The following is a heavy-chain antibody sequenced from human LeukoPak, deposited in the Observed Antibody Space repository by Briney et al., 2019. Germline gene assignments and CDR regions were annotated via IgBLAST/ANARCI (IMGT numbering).Heavy chain of an antibody. D-gene: IGHD5-18*01. J-gene: IGHJ4*02. CDR3: ARDLRTGYTYGYPLDY. CDR2: INQDGSLK. Sequence: GGSLRLSCAASGFTFSSYWMTWVRQAPGKGLEWVAHINQDGSLKYYVDSVKGRLTISRDNAKNSLYLQMTSLRAEDTAFYYCARDLRTGYTYGYPLDYWGQGTLVTVSS. V-gene: IGHV3-7*01. CDR1: GFTFSSYW.